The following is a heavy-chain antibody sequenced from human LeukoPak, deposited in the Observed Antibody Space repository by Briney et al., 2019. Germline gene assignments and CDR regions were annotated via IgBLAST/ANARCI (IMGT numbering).Heavy chain of an antibody. D-gene: IGHD6-19*01. Sequence: PGGSLRLSCAASGFTFSSYAMHWVRQAPGKGLEWVAVISYDGSNEYYADSVKGRFTISRDNSKNTLYLQMNSLRAEDTAVYYCARDQGQWLVRGSYFDYWGQGTLVTVSS. V-gene: IGHV3-30*01. CDR1: GFTFSSYA. CDR2: ISYDGSNE. CDR3: ARDQGQWLVRGSYFDY. J-gene: IGHJ4*02.